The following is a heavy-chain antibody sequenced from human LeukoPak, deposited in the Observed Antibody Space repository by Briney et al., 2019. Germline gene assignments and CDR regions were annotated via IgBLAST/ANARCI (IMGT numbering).Heavy chain of an antibody. V-gene: IGHV4-59*01. CDR1: GGSISNYY. CDR2: ISHIGST. CDR3: ARGTSMLRGVRDDAFDI. J-gene: IGHJ3*02. D-gene: IGHD3-10*01. Sequence: PSETLSLTCTVSGGSISNYYWSWIRQPPGEGLEWIGYISHIGSTNYNPSLKSRVTVSVDTSKNQFSLKLSSLTAADTAVYYCARGTSMLRGVRDDAFDIWGQGTMVTVSS.